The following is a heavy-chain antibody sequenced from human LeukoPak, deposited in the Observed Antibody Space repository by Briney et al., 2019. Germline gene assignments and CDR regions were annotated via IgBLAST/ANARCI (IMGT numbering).Heavy chain of an antibody. CDR2: INHSGST. J-gene: IGHJ4*02. CDR1: GGSFSGYY. V-gene: IGHV4-34*01. Sequence: PSETLSLTCAVYGGSFSGYYWSWIRQPPGKGLEWIGEINHSGSTNYNPSLKSRVTISVDTSKNQFSLKLSSVTAADTAVYYCARGGYCSSTSCSREFDYWGQGTLVTVSS. CDR3: ARGGYCSSTSCSREFDY. D-gene: IGHD2-2*01.